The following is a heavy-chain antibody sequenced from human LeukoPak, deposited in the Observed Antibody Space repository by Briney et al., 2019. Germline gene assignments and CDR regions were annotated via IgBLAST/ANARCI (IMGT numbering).Heavy chain of an antibody. J-gene: IGHJ1*01. CDR3: ARGEDGDYYFQH. D-gene: IGHD4-17*01. Sequence: PSETLSLTCTVSGGSVSSGSYYWSWFRQPPGKGLEWIGYIQFPGSTNYNPSLKSRVTMSVDTSKNQFSLKLSSVTAADTAVYYCARGEDGDYYFQHWGQGTLVTVSS. CDR2: IQFPGST. CDR1: GGSVSSGSYY. V-gene: IGHV4-61*01.